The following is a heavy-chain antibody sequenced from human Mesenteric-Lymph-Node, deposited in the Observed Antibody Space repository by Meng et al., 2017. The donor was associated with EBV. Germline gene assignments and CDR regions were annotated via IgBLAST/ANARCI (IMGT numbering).Heavy chain of an antibody. V-gene: IGHV4-4*02. D-gene: IGHD3-10*01. J-gene: IGHJ4*02. CDR2: TYHSGSS. Sequence: QVQLQGPGPGRVKPSGTLSLTCAGSGGSIYESHWWSWVRQPPGKGLEWIGETYHSGSSNYSPSLKSRVSMSVDNSKNQFSLTLHSVTAADTAVYYCARGLGGSGKYHFDFWGPGILVTVSS. CDR1: GGSIYESHW. CDR3: ARGLGGSGKYHFDF.